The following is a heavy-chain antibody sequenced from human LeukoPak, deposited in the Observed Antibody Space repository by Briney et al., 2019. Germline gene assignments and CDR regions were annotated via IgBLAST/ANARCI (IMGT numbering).Heavy chain of an antibody. Sequence: GGSLRLSGAASGFTFSTYSMNWVRQAPGKGLEWVSYISSSSTIYYADSVKGRFTISRDNAKNSLYLQMNSLRDEDTAVYFCARGPPVVTRLYFFDYWGQGTLITVSS. J-gene: IGHJ4*02. CDR2: ISSSSTI. CDR1: GFTFSTYS. D-gene: IGHD4-23*01. V-gene: IGHV3-48*02. CDR3: ARGPPVVTRLYFFDY.